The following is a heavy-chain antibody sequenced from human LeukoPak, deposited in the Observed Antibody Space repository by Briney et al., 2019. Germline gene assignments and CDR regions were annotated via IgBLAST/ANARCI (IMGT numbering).Heavy chain of an antibody. CDR2: VSYGAST. Sequence: PSETLSLTCTVSDDSISSSNYYWGWIRQPPGQGLEWIGSVSYGASTHYNPSLESRVTISVDTSKNQFSLKLSSVTAADTAVYYCARVWGSGSRIYYYYYMDVWGKGTTVTVSS. J-gene: IGHJ6*03. V-gene: IGHV4-39*07. CDR1: DDSISSSNYY. D-gene: IGHD3-10*01. CDR3: ARVWGSGSRIYYYYYMDV.